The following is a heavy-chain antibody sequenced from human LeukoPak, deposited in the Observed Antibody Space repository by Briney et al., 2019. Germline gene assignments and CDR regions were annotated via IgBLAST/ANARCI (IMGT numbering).Heavy chain of an antibody. Sequence: GGSLRLSCAASGFTFSSYSMNWVRQAPGKGLEWVSSISSSSSYIYYADSVKGRFTISRDNAKNSQYLQMNSLRAEDTAVYYCARDRTYDSSGYYAYWGQGTLVTVSS. CDR2: ISSSSSYI. D-gene: IGHD3-22*01. CDR3: ARDRTYDSSGYYAY. CDR1: GFTFSSYS. J-gene: IGHJ4*02. V-gene: IGHV3-21*01.